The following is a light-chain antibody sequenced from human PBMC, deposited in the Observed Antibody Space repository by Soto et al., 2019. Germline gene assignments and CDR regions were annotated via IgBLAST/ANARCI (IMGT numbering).Light chain of an antibody. CDR2: AAS. V-gene: IGKV1-9*01. CDR1: QGISSY. J-gene: IGKJ3*01. CDR3: QQLNRFPPT. Sequence: IQLNQSPSSLSASVGDRVTITCRASQGISSYLAWYQQKPGKAPELLIYAASTLQSGVPSRFTGSGSGTDFTLTISSLQPEDCATYFCQQLNRFPPTFGPGTKVDIK.